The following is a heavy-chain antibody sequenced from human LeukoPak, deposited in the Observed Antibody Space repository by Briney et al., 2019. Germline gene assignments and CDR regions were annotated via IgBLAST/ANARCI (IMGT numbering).Heavy chain of an antibody. CDR2: ISYDGSNK. CDR1: GFTFSSYG. V-gene: IGHV3-30*18. D-gene: IGHD2-15*01. J-gene: IGHJ6*04. CDR3: AKDQRVVQYYYYYGMDV. Sequence: SXXXSCXXSGFTFSSYGMHWVRQAPGKGLEGVAVISYDGSNKYYADSVKGGFTISRDNSKNTLYLQMNSLRAEDTAVYYCAKDQRVVQYYYYYGMDVWGKGTTVTVSS.